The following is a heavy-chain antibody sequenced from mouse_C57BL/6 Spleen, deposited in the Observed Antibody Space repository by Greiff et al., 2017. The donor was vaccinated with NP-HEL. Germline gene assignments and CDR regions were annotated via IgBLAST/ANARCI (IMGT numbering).Heavy chain of an antibody. CDR2: IDPETGGT. D-gene: IGHD1-1*02. CDR3: TREVANGGYFDV. V-gene: IGHV1-15*01. Sequence: QVHVKQSGAELVRPGASVTLSCKASGYTFTDYEMHWVKQTPVHGLEWIGAIDPETGGTAYNQKFKGKAILTADKSSSTAYMELRSLTSEDSAVYYCTREVANGGYFDVWGTGTTVTVSS. J-gene: IGHJ1*03. CDR1: GYTFTDYE.